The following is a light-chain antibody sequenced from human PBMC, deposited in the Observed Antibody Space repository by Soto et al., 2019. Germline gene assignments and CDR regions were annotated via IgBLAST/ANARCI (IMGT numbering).Light chain of an antibody. J-gene: IGKJ1*01. V-gene: IGKV3D-7*01. CDR2: GAS. Sequence: PGERVTLSCRASQSVSSSYLTWYQQKPGQAPRLLIYGASTRATGIPARFSGSGSGTDFTLTISSLQPEDFAVYYCQQYNNWPPMTFGQGTKVDIK. CDR1: QSVSSSY. CDR3: QQYNNWPPMT.